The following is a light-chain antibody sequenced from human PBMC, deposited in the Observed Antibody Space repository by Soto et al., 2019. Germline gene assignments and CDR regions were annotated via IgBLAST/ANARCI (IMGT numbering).Light chain of an antibody. CDR1: SSNIGSKT. CDR3: AAWDDTLNGWV. J-gene: IGLJ3*02. CDR2: SNN. Sequence: QSVLTQPSSASGTPGQRVTISCSGSSSNIGSKTVNWYQQLPGTAPKLLIYSNNQRPSGVPDRFSGSKSGTSASLAISGLQSEDEADYYCAAWDDTLNGWVFGGGTKLTVL. V-gene: IGLV1-44*01.